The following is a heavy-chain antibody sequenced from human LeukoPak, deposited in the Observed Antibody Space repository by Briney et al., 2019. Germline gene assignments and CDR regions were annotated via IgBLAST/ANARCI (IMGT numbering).Heavy chain of an antibody. Sequence: PSETLSLTCAVSGGSISSGGYSWSWSRQPPGKGLEWIGYIYHSGSTYYNPSLKSRVTISVDRSKNQFSLKLSSVTAADTAVYYCARGAPLDVWGQGTTVTVSS. CDR2: IYHSGST. CDR3: ARGAPLDV. J-gene: IGHJ6*02. CDR1: GGSISSGGYS. V-gene: IGHV4-30-2*01.